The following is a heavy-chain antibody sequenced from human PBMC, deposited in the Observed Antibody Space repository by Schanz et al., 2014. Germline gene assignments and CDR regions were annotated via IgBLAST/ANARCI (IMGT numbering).Heavy chain of an antibody. V-gene: IGHV1-18*01. Sequence: QVQLVQSGAEVKKPGASVKVSCKASGYTFTSHGISWVRQAPGQGLEWMGWITAYNGDTNYALKLQGRVTMTTDTSTSTGYMELRSLRSDDTAVYYCARAKRFGDMDVWGQGTTVTVSS. CDR1: GYTFTSHG. D-gene: IGHD3-10*01. CDR3: ARAKRFGDMDV. J-gene: IGHJ6*02. CDR2: ITAYNGDT.